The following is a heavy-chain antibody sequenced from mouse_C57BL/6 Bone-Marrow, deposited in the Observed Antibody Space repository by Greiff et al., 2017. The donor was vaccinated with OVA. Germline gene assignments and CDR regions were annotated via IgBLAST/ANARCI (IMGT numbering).Heavy chain of an antibody. CDR3: ARRAYYYGSSYDYFDY. V-gene: IGHV1-82*01. J-gene: IGHJ2*01. CDR2: IYPGDGGT. CDR1: GYAFSSSW. D-gene: IGHD1-1*01. Sequence: VQLQQSGPELVKPGASVKISCKASGYAFSSSWMNWVKQRPGKGLEWIGRIYPGDGGTNYNGKFKGKATLTADKSYSTAYMQLSSLTSEDSAVYVCARRAYYYGSSYDYFDYWGQGTTLTVSS.